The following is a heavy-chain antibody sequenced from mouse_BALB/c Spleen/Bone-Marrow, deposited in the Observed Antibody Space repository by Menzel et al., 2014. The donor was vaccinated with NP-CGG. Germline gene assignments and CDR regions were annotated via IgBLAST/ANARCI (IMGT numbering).Heavy chain of an antibody. CDR1: GFNIKDYY. D-gene: IGHD2-1*01. V-gene: IGHV14-4*02. CDR3: SDGNFYALDY. CDR2: IDPENGDT. Sequence: VTLKVCGAELVRSGASVKLSCTASGFNIKDYYIHWVKQRPEQGLEWIGWIDPENGDTEYAPKFQGKATMTADTSSNTAYLQLSSLTSVDTAVYYCSDGNFYALDYWGQGTSVTVSS. J-gene: IGHJ4*01.